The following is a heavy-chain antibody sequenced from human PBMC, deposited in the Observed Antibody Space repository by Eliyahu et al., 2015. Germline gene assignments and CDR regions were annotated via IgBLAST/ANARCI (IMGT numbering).Heavy chain of an antibody. CDR2: IYYSGST. D-gene: IGHD3-22*01. Sequence: QLQLQESXPGLVKPSETLSLTCTVSGGXIXSRSLLXGWXRQPPGKGLEWIGRIYYSGSTYYNPSLKSRVTISVDTSKNQFSLKLSSVTAADTAVYYCARGGIDSSGYPLHFDYWGQGTLVTVSS. V-gene: IGHV4-39*01. CDR3: ARGGIDSSGYPLHFDY. J-gene: IGHJ4*02. CDR1: GGXIXSRSLL.